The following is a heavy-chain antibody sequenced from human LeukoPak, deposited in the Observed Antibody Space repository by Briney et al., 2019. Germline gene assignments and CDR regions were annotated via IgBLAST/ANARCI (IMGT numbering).Heavy chain of an antibody. CDR2: IYYSGST. V-gene: IGHV4-59*05. Sequence: KSSETLSLTCTVSGGSISSYYWSWIRQPPGKGLEWIGSIYYSGSTYYNPSLKSRVTISVDTSKNQFSLKLSSVTAADTAVYYCARQEITMIVVVTSPGAFDIWGQGTMVTVSS. CDR1: GGSISSYY. D-gene: IGHD3-22*01. CDR3: ARQEITMIVVVTSPGAFDI. J-gene: IGHJ3*02.